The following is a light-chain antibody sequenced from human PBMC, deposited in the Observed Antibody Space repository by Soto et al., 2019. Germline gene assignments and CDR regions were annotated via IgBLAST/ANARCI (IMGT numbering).Light chain of an antibody. V-gene: IGKV3-15*01. J-gene: IGKJ5*01. CDR3: QQYYNWPPIT. CDR1: HSISTY. CDR2: GAS. Sequence: EIVMTQSPATLSVSPGERATLSCRASHSISTYLAWYQQKPGQAPRLLIYGASTRATGIPARFSGSGSETEFTLTISSLQSEDFAVYYCQQYYNWPPITFGQGTRLEIK.